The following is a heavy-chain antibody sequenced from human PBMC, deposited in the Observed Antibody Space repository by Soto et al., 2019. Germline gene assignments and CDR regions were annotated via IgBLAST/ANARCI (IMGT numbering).Heavy chain of an antibody. Sequence: SETLSLTCAVYGGSFSGYYWSWIRQPPGKGLEWIGEINHSGSTNYNPSLKSRVTISVDTSKNQFSLKLSSLTAADTAVYYCARGHSGGSSGSNNPLYYGMDVSGQGTTLTVSS. V-gene: IGHV4-34*01. CDR1: GGSFSGYY. CDR3: ARGHSGGSSGSNNPLYYGMDV. J-gene: IGHJ6*02. D-gene: IGHD6-19*01. CDR2: INHSGST.